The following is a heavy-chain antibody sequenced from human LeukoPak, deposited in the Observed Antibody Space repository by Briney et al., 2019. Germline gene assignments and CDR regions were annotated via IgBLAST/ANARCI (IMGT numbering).Heavy chain of an antibody. D-gene: IGHD1-26*01. CDR2: ISGSGGST. V-gene: IGHV3-23*01. CDR1: GFTFSSYA. J-gene: IGHJ4*02. Sequence: GGSLRLSCAASGFTFSSYAMSWVRQAPGKGLEWVSAISGSGGSTYYADSVKGRFTISRDNSKNTLYLQMNSLRAEDTAVYYCAKDLLGGSYFRVFDYWGQGTLVTVSS. CDR3: AKDLLGGSYFRVFDY.